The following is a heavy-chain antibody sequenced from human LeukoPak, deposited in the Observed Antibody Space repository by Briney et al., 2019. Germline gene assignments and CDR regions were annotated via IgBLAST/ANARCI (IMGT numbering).Heavy chain of an antibody. V-gene: IGHV4-4*02. CDR1: GGSISSSNW. J-gene: IGHJ4*02. CDR2: IYHSGSA. CDR3: ARGTYGVKDY. Sequence: SETLSLTCAVSGGSISSSNWWSWVRQPPGKGLEWIGEIYHSGSANYNPSLKSRVTISVDTSKNQFSLKLSSVTAADTAVYYCARGTYGVKDYWGQGTLVTVSS. D-gene: IGHD4-17*01.